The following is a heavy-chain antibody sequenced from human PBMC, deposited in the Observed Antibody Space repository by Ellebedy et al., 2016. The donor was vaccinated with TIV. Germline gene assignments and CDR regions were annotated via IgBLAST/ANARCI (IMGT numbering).Heavy chain of an antibody. CDR1: RGTFSSYA. J-gene: IGHJ6*02. D-gene: IGHD3-10*01. Sequence: SVKVSXKASRGTFSSYAISWVRQAPGQGLEWMGGIIPIFGTANYAQKFQGRVTMTEDTSTDTAYMELSSLRSEDTAVYYCATGSTSSSDYYGMDVWGQGTTVTVSS. CDR2: IIPIFGTA. CDR3: ATGSTSSSDYYGMDV. V-gene: IGHV1-69*06.